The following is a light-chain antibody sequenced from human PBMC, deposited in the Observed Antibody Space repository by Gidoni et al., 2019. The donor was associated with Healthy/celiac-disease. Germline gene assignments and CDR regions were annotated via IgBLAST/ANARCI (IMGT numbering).Light chain of an antibody. V-gene: IGKV1-33*01. Sequence: DTQMTQSPSSLSSSVGDRVPITCQASQDISNYLNWYQQKPGKAPKLLIYDASNLETGVPSRFSGSGSGTDFTFTISSLQPEDIATYYCQQYDNLLTFXGXTKVEIK. J-gene: IGKJ4*01. CDR2: DAS. CDR3: QQYDNLLT. CDR1: QDISNY.